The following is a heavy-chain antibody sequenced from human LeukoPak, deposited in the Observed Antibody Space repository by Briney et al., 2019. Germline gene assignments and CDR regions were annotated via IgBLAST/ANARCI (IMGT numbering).Heavy chain of an antibody. CDR3: ARRRDSSALFYSYYYMDV. V-gene: IGHV4-34*01. Sequence: SETLSLTCAVYGGSFSGYYWSWIRQSPGKGLEWIGEINHSGSTNYNPSLKSRVTISVDTSKNQLSLNLSSVTAADTAVYYCARRRDSSALFYSYYYMDVWGKGTTVTISS. J-gene: IGHJ6*03. CDR2: INHSGST. CDR1: GGSFSGYY. D-gene: IGHD3-22*01.